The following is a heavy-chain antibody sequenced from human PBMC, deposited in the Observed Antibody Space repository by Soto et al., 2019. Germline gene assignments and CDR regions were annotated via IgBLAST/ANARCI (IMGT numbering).Heavy chain of an antibody. J-gene: IGHJ6*02. D-gene: IGHD3-16*01. CDR2: ISYDGSNK. CDR1: GFTFSSYG. V-gene: IGHV3-30*18. CDR3: AKVMTGFKYYYGMDV. Sequence: SLRLSCAASGFTFSSYGMHWVRQAPGKGLEWVAVISYDGSNKYYADSVKGRFTISRDNSKNTLYLQMNSLRAEDTAVYYCAKVMTGFKYYYGMDVWGQGTTVTVSS.